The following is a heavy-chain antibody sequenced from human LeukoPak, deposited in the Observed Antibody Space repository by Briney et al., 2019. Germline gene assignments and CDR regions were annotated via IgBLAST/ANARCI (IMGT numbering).Heavy chain of an antibody. CDR1: GVSVSRKY. Sequence: GVSLRLSCAASGVSVSRKYMNWVRQAPGKGLEWVSLLYSGGSTYYADSVKGRFTISRGSSKNTVYLQMNSLRAEDTAVYYCAARDCSTTSCYGGLFDYWGQGTLVTVSS. J-gene: IGHJ4*02. D-gene: IGHD2-2*01. CDR2: LYSGGST. CDR3: AARDCSTTSCYGGLFDY. V-gene: IGHV3-53*01.